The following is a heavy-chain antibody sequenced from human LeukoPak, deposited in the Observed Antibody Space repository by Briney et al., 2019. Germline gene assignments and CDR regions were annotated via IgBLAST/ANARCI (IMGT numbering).Heavy chain of an antibody. J-gene: IGHJ5*02. CDR1: GYSFTSYW. D-gene: IGHD2-2*01. V-gene: IGHV5-51*03. Sequence: GESLKISCKGSGYSFTSYWIGWVRQMPGKGLEWMGIIYPGDSDTRYSTSFQGQVTISADKSISTAYLQWSSLKASDTAMYYCAREYCSSTSCQKAYRNWFDPWGQGTLVTVSS. CDR3: AREYCSSTSCQKAYRNWFDP. CDR2: IYPGDSDT.